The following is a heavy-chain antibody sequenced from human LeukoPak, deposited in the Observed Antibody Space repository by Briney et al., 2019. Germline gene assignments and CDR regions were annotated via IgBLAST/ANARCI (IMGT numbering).Heavy chain of an antibody. Sequence: GGSLRLSCVASGFTVSGSYLSWVRQAPGKELEWVSVIYRDGETYYAGSVKGRFTISRDNSKNTVYLQMTNLRVEDTAVYFCARGYCTATDCRGGWWFHLWGQGTLVSVSS. J-gene: IGHJ5*02. CDR3: ARGYCTATDCRGGWWFHL. D-gene: IGHD2-8*02. CDR2: IYRDGET. CDR1: GFTVSGSY. V-gene: IGHV3-53*01.